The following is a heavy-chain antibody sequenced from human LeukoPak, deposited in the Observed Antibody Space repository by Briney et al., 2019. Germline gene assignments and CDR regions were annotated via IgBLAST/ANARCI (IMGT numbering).Heavy chain of an antibody. Sequence: SETLSLTCTVSGGSISSYYWSWIRQPPGKGLEWIGYIYYSGNTNYNPSLKSRVAISVDTSKNQFSLKLSSVTAADTAVYYCARENYDVLTGYYKGFDSWGPGTLVTVSS. J-gene: IGHJ4*02. CDR3: ARENYDVLTGYYKGFDS. D-gene: IGHD3-9*01. V-gene: IGHV4-59*12. CDR2: IYYSGNT. CDR1: GGSISSYY.